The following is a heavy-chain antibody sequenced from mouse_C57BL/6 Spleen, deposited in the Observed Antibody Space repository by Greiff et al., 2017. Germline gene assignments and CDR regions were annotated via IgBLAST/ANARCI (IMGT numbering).Heavy chain of an antibody. V-gene: IGHV1-80*01. D-gene: IGHD1-1*01. Sequence: QVQLQQSGAELVKPGASVQISCKASGYAFSSYWLNWVKQRPGKGLEWIGQIYPGDGDTNYNGKFKGKATLTADKSSSTAYMQRSSLTSEDSAVYFCARLHYGSSYVGYFDYWGQGTTLTVSS. J-gene: IGHJ2*01. CDR3: ARLHYGSSYVGYFDY. CDR2: IYPGDGDT. CDR1: GYAFSSYW.